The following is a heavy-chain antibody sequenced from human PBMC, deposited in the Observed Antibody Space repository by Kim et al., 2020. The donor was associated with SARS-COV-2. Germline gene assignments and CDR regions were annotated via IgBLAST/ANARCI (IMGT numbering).Heavy chain of an antibody. J-gene: IGHJ6*02. D-gene: IGHD2-21*02. CDR1: GFTFSSYA. CDR3: ARGPETFCGGDCYASSYYYYYGMDV. V-gene: IGHV3-64*01. Sequence: GGSLRLSCAASGFTFSSYAMHWVRQAPGKGLEYVSAISSNGGSTYYANSVKGRFTISRDNSKNTLYLQMGSLRAEDMAVYYCARGPETFCGGDCYASSYYYYYGMDVWGQGTTVTVSS. CDR2: ISSNGGST.